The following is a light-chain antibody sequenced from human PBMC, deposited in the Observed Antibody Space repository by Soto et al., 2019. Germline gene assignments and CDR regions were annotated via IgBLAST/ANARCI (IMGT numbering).Light chain of an antibody. CDR2: DVS. J-gene: IGLJ1*01. CDR1: SGDVGGYNY. CDR3: SSYTGSGTDV. V-gene: IGLV2-14*03. Sequence: QSALTQPASVSGSPGQSIAISCTGTSGDVGGYNYVSWYQHYPGKAPKLMIFDVSNRPSGVSDRFSGSKSGDTASLTISGLQAEDEADYYCSSYTGSGTDVFGTGTKVTVL.